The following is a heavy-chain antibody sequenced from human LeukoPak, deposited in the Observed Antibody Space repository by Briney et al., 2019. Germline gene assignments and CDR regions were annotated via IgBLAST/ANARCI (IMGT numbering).Heavy chain of an antibody. CDR3: ARGRFSKSSNCFDP. J-gene: IGHJ5*02. Sequence: GGSLRLSCAASGFTFSSFAMNWVRQAPGKGLEWLSYISVGSGTIYYADSVKGRFTISRDNAKNSLYLQMNSLRAEDTAVYYCARGRFSKSSNCFDPWGQETLVTVSS. V-gene: IGHV3-48*01. CDR1: GFTFSSFA. D-gene: IGHD3-16*01. CDR2: ISVGSGTI.